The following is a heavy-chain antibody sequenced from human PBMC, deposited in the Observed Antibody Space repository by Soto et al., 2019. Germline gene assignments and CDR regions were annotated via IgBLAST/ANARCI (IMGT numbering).Heavy chain of an antibody. D-gene: IGHD5-12*01. CDR2: IYSGGST. Sequence: GGSLRLSRAASGFTVSSNYMSWVRQAPGKGLEWVSVIYSGGSTYYADSVKGRFTISRDNSKNTLYLQMNSLRAEDTAVYYCARDRGYSGYLYYFDYWGQGTLVTVSS. V-gene: IGHV3-66*01. J-gene: IGHJ4*02. CDR1: GFTVSSNY. CDR3: ARDRGYSGYLYYFDY.